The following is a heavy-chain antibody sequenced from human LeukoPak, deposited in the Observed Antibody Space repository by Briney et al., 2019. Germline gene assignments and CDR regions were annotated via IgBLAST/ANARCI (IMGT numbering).Heavy chain of an antibody. Sequence: GASVKVSCKASGYTFTGYYMHWVRQAPGQGLKWMGWINPNSGGTNCRVTMTRDTSISTAYMELSRLRSDDTAVYYCARGVVRGAIHIWGQGTMVTVSS. J-gene: IGHJ3*02. CDR1: GYTFTGYY. CDR2: INPNSGGT. V-gene: IGHV1-2*02. CDR3: ARGVVRGAIHI. D-gene: IGHD3-10*01.